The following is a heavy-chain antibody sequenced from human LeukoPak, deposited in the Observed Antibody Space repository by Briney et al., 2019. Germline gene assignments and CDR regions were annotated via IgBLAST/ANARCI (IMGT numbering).Heavy chain of an antibody. D-gene: IGHD6-6*01. CDR2: IFTTGST. Sequence: SETLSLTCSVSGASINGGSYYWSWIRQPAGKPLEWIGHIFTTGSTSYNPSLRTRVTISEDSSKDQFSLNLKSVTAADTAVYYCARHSSSYYFDYWGQGTLVTVSS. V-gene: IGHV4-61*09. CDR1: GASINGGSYY. CDR3: ARHSSSYYFDY. J-gene: IGHJ4*02.